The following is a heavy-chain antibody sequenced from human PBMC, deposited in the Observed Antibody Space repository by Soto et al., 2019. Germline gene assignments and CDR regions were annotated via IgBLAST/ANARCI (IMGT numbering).Heavy chain of an antibody. CDR2: IDPSDSYT. CDR3: ARDXCSGTTCYEFXY. Sequence: GESLXISCKGSGYSFTSYWISWVRQMPGKGLEWMGRIDPSDSYTNYSPSFQGHVTISADKSISTAYLQWSSLKASDTAMYYCARDXCSGTTCYEFXYWGQGTQVXVSS. D-gene: IGHD2-2*01. V-gene: IGHV5-10-1*01. J-gene: IGHJ4*02. CDR1: GYSFTSYW.